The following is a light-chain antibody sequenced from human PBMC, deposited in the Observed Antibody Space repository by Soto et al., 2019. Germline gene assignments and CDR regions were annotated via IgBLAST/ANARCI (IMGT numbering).Light chain of an antibody. Sequence: DIQMTQSPSTLSASVGDRVTITCRASQSISNWLAWYQQKPGKAPKLLIYDASSLESGVPSRFSGGGSGTEFTLTISSLQPDDCATYYCHTYNSYSLHTFGQGTKVDIK. CDR2: DAS. CDR3: HTYNSYSLHT. CDR1: QSISNW. J-gene: IGKJ2*01. V-gene: IGKV1-5*01.